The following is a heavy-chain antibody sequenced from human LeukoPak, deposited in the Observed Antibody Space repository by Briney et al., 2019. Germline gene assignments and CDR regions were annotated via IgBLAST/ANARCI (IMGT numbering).Heavy chain of an antibody. CDR1: GFTFSNYW. Sequence: PGGSLRLSCAASGFTFSNYWMSWVRQAPVKGLEWVANIKQDGGEKYYVDSVKGRFTISRDNAKNSLYLQMNSLRAEDTAVYYCAKERVMAFDYWGQGTLVTVSS. V-gene: IGHV3-7*03. CDR2: IKQDGGEK. CDR3: AKERVMAFDY. D-gene: IGHD3-16*01. J-gene: IGHJ4*02.